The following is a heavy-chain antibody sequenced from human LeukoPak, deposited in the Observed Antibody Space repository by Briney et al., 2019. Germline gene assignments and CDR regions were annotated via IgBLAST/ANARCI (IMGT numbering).Heavy chain of an antibody. J-gene: IGHJ4*02. CDR1: GGFISSGAYY. D-gene: IGHD1-26*01. V-gene: IGHV4-30-4*08. CDR2: ISYSGST. CDR3: ARDRGGLGATDY. Sequence: SETLSLTCTVSGGFISSGAYYWSWVRQPPGKGLEWIAYISYSGSTYYNPSLKSQVTISIDTSKDQFSLKLSSVTAADTAVYYCARDRGGLGATDYWGQGTLVTVSS.